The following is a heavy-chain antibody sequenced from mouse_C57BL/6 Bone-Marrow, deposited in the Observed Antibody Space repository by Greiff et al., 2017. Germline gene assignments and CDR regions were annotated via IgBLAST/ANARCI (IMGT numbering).Heavy chain of an antibody. V-gene: IGHV3-6*01. CDR2: ISYDGSN. D-gene: IGHD2-4*01. CDR3: ARGGLRRAWFAY. J-gene: IGHJ3*01. Sequence: VQLKESGPGLVKPSQSLSLTCSVTGYSITSGYYWNWLRQFPGNKLEWMGYISYDGSNNYNPSLKNRISITRDTSKNQFCLKLNSVTTEDTATYYCARGGLRRAWFAYWGQGTLVTVSA. CDR1: GYSITSGYY.